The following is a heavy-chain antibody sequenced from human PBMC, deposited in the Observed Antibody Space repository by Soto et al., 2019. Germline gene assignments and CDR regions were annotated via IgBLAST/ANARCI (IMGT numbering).Heavy chain of an antibody. D-gene: IGHD6-19*01. CDR1: GFTFSSYG. Sequence: QVQLVESGGGVVQPGRYLRLCCAASGFTFSSYGMPWVRQAPGKGLEWVAVISYDGSNKYYADSVKGRFTISRDNSKNTLYLQMNSLRAEDTAVYYCAKGSSGWLVDYWGQGTLVTVSS. CDR2: ISYDGSNK. V-gene: IGHV3-30*18. J-gene: IGHJ4*02. CDR3: AKGSSGWLVDY.